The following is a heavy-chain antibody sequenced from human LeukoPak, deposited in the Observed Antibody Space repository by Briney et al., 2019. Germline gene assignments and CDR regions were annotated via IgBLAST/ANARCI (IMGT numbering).Heavy chain of an antibody. Sequence: GGSLRLSCAASGFSFSTYSFSWVRQAPGKGLEWVSGISASGGDTFYADSVKGRFTISRGNSKNTLSLQMNSLRVEDTAIYYCAKDVRRCNGGCTWGQGTLVTVSS. V-gene: IGHV3-23*01. CDR3: AKDVRRCNGGCT. J-gene: IGHJ5*02. CDR1: GFSFSTYS. D-gene: IGHD2-8*01. CDR2: ISASGGDT.